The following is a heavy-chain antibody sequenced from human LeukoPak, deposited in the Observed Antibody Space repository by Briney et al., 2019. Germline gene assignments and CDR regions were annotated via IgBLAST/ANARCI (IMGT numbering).Heavy chain of an antibody. V-gene: IGHV4-34*01. Sequence: SETLSLTCAVYGGSFSGYYWSWIRQPPGKGLELIGEINHSGSTNYNPSLKSRVTISVDTSKNQFSLKLSSVTAADTAVYYCARQAITMVRGATPPFDYWGQGTLVTVSS. D-gene: IGHD3-10*01. J-gene: IGHJ4*02. CDR3: ARQAITMVRGATPPFDY. CDR2: INHSGST. CDR1: GGSFSGYY.